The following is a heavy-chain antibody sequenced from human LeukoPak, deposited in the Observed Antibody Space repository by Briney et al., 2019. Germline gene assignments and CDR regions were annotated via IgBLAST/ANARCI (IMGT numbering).Heavy chain of an antibody. D-gene: IGHD3-10*01. J-gene: IGHJ6*02. V-gene: IGHV3-30*02. Sequence: GGSLRLSCAASGFTFSSYGMHWVRQAPGKGLDWVAFIRYDGSNKYYADSVKGRFTISRDNSKSTQYLQMNSLRAEDTAVYYCAKEADFSGSGSYSLYGMDVWGQGTTVTVSS. CDR3: AKEADFSGSGSYSLYGMDV. CDR1: GFTFSSYG. CDR2: IRYDGSNK.